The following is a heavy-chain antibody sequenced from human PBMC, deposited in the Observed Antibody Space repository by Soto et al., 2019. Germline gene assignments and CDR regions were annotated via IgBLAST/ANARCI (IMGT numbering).Heavy chain of an antibody. CDR3: AKDSSGWYHGMDV. D-gene: IGHD6-19*01. V-gene: IGHV3-23*01. CDR1: GFTFSDSA. J-gene: IGHJ6*02. Sequence: GESLKISCAASGFTFSDSAMGWVRQAPGKGLEWVSSISASGYSTYYADSVKGRFTISRDTSKNTLYLQTNSLRAEDTAMYYCAKDSSGWYHGMDVWGQGTTVTVSS. CDR2: ISASGYST.